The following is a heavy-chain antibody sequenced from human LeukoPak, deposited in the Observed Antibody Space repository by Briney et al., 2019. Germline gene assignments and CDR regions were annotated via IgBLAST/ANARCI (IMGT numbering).Heavy chain of an antibody. CDR3: ARDAPWYCSSTSCPVYWYFDL. Sequence: SETLSLTCTVSGGSISSSSYYWGWIRQPPGKGLEWIGSIYYSGSTYYNPSLKSRVTISVDTSKNQFSLKLSSVTAADTAVYYCARDAPWYCSSTSCPVYWYFDLWGRGTLVTVSS. V-gene: IGHV4-39*02. J-gene: IGHJ2*01. CDR1: GGSISSSSYY. D-gene: IGHD2-2*01. CDR2: IYYSGST.